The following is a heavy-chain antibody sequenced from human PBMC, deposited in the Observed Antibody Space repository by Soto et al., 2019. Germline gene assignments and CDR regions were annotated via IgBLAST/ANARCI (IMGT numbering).Heavy chain of an antibody. CDR1: EESFTSYG. CDR2: IDPSDSYT. Sequence: XELLQNSXRGSEESFTSYGVSWVRQMPGKGLEWMGRIDPSDSYTRYSPSFQGHVTISADKSISTAYLQWSSLKASDTAMYYCASGFYSGMDVWAQGTTVTVPS. D-gene: IGHD5-12*01. CDR3: ASGFYSGMDV. J-gene: IGHJ6*02. V-gene: IGHV5-10-1*01.